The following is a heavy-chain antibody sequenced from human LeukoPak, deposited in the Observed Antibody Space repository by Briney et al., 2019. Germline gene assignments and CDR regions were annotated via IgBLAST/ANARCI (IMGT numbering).Heavy chain of an antibody. J-gene: IGHJ4*02. CDR3: ARVRSASLDY. CDR2: IRSSSSDI. CDR1: GLTFSTSS. D-gene: IGHD3-3*01. Sequence: GGSPRLSCVVSGLTFSTSSMNWVRQAPGEGLEWVSFIRSSSSDIYYADSVKGRFTISRDNAKNSLYLQMDSLRAEDTAVYYCARVRSASLDYWGQGTLVTDFS. V-gene: IGHV3-21*01.